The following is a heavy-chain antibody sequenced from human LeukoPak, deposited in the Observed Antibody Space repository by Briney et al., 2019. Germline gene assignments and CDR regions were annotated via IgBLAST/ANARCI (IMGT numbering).Heavy chain of an antibody. V-gene: IGHV3-33*01. Sequence: GTSLRLTCAASGFPFSSYGMHWVRQAPGKGLEWVARLVYDARSDYANSVKGRFSISRDDSKNTLFLDMSNLRVEDTALYYCARDLSAAFDFWGQGVLVTVSS. CDR1: GFPFSSYG. J-gene: IGHJ4*02. CDR3: ARDLSAAFDF. CDR2: LVYDARS. D-gene: IGHD6-19*01.